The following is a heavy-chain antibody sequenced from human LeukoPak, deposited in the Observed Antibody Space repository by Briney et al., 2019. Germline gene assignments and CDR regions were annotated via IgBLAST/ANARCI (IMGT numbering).Heavy chain of an antibody. D-gene: IGHD1-26*01. Sequence: GGSLRLSCAASGFTFSRYTMNWVRQAPGKGLEWVSSITSSSSYIYYADSVKGRFTISRDNAKNSLYLQMNSLRAEDTAVYYCARDRWELLHLDYWGQGTLVTVSS. CDR3: ARDRWELLHLDY. CDR1: GFTFSRYT. V-gene: IGHV3-21*01. CDR2: ITSSSSYI. J-gene: IGHJ4*02.